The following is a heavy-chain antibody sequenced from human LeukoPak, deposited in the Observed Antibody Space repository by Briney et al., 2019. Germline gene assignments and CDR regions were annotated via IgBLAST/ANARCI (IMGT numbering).Heavy chain of an antibody. J-gene: IGHJ4*02. Sequence: GGSLRLSCAASGFTFSRHWMSWVRQAPGKGLEWVANINQEGSERHYVDSMRGRFTISRDNTKNSLYLQTNSLRTEDTAVYYCXXXMXGGVVVIAASEFDYWGQGTLVTVSS. D-gene: IGHD2-15*01. V-gene: IGHV3-7*01. CDR3: XXXMXGGVVVIAASEFDY. CDR2: INQEGSER. CDR1: GFTFSRHW.